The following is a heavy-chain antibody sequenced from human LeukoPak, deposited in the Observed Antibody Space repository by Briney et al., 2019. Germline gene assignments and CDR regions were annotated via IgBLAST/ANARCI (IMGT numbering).Heavy chain of an antibody. Sequence: GGSLRLSCAASGFTFSNCWMSWVRPAPGKGLEWGADIKQDGTQKYYVDSVEGRFTISRDNAKNSLYLQMNSLRVEDTAVYYCARDCGSDCSQAFDIWGQGTMVTVSS. CDR2: IKQDGTQK. D-gene: IGHD2-21*02. J-gene: IGHJ3*02. CDR3: ARDCGSDCSQAFDI. CDR1: GFTFSNCW. V-gene: IGHV3-7*05.